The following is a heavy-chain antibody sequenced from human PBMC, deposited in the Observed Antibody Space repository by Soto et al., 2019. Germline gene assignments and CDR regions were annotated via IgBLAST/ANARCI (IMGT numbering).Heavy chain of an antibody. Sequence: GGSLRLSCIASGFTFSTYAMGWVRQAPGKGLEWVSSISNSGGTPVYADSVKGRFTISRDNSKNTLFLQMNSLRAEDTAMYFCAKISTVTRNFDSWGQGTLVTVSS. CDR2: ISNSGGTP. V-gene: IGHV3-23*01. D-gene: IGHD4-17*01. J-gene: IGHJ4*02. CDR3: AKISTVTRNFDS. CDR1: GFTFSTYA.